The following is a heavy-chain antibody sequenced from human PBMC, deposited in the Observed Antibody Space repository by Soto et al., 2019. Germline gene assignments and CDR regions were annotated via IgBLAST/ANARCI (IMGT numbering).Heavy chain of an antibody. Sequence: SETLSLTCSVSGGSISTSGYYWSWIRQHPGKCLEWIGYIYSSGSAYYNPSLESRVTISMDSSKNQFSLKLTSVTAADTAVYYCARVPTQVTQEYFFDYWGQGTQVTVYS. J-gene: IGHJ4*02. CDR2: IYSSGSA. V-gene: IGHV4-31*03. CDR3: ARVPTQVTQEYFFDY. CDR1: GGSISTSGYY. D-gene: IGHD2-21*02.